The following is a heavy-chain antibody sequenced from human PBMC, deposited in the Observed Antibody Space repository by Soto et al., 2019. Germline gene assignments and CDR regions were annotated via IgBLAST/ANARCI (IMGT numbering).Heavy chain of an antibody. J-gene: IGHJ4*02. CDR1: GFTFSSYG. D-gene: IGHD2-2*01. CDR3: AKDSEDIVVVPAAKIVSGFDY. CDR2: ISYDGSNK. V-gene: IGHV3-30*18. Sequence: GGSLRLSCAASGFTFSSYGMHWVRQAPGKGLEWVAVISYDGSNKYYADSVKGRFTISRDNSKNTLYLQMNSLRAEDTAVYYCAKDSEDIVVVPAAKIVSGFDYWGQGTLVTVSS.